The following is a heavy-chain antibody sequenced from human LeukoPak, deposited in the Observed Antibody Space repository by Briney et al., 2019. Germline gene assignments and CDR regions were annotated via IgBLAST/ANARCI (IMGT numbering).Heavy chain of an antibody. Sequence: PGGSLRLSCAASGFTFSSYWMTWVRQAPGKGLEWVANINPDGSEAHYVDSVKGRFTISRDNAKNSLYLQMNSLRAEDAAVFYCARDHSYYFDTTGYYYDAFDIWGQGTMVTVSS. V-gene: IGHV3-7*04. J-gene: IGHJ3*02. CDR2: INPDGSEA. CDR3: ARDHSYYFDTTGYYYDAFDI. D-gene: IGHD3-22*01. CDR1: GFTFSSYW.